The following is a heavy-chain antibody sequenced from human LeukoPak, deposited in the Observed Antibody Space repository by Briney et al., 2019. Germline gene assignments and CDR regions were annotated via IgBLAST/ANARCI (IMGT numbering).Heavy chain of an antibody. D-gene: IGHD1/OR15-1a*01. CDR2: ISTGTYI. V-gene: IGHV3-21*05. Sequence: PGGSLRLSCVASGFTFSRFEMNWVRQAPGKGLEWISHISTGTYIAYTDSVKGRFTISRDNAKNSLYLQMNSLRAEDTAVYYCARDPTFPEQKGYYYYYMDVWGKGTTVTVSS. CDR3: ARDPTFPEQKGYYYYYMDV. CDR1: GFTFSRFE. J-gene: IGHJ6*03.